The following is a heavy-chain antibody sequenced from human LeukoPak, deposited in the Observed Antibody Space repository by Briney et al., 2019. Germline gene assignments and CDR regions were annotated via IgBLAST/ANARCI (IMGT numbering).Heavy chain of an antibody. CDR2: LYSGGNT. D-gene: IGHD2-2*01. J-gene: IGHJ3*02. CDR1: GFTVSSIH. CDR3: ARQYCSSTSCNGAFDI. V-gene: IGHV3-53*01. Sequence: GGSLRLSCSASGFTVSSIHMSWLPQAPGKGLEWGLILYSGGNTYYADSVKDRFTISRDISKNSLYFQMNSLRAEDTAVYYCARQYCSSTSCNGAFDIWGQGTMATVSS.